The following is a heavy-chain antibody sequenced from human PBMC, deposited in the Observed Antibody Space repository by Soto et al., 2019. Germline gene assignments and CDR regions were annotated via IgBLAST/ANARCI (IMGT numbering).Heavy chain of an antibody. D-gene: IGHD2-21*02. Sequence: GGSLRLSCAASGFTFSSYAMHWVRQAPGKGLEYVSAISSNGGSTYYANSVKGRFTISRDNSKNTLYLQMGSLRAEDMAVYYCARDVGIVTAVNYYYYGMDVWGQGTTVTVSS. CDR2: ISSNGGST. V-gene: IGHV3-64*01. J-gene: IGHJ6*02. CDR3: ARDVGIVTAVNYYYYGMDV. CDR1: GFTFSSYA.